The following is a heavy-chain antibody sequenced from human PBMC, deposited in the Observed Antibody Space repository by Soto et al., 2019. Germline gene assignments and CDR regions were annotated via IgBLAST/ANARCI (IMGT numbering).Heavy chain of an antibody. J-gene: IGHJ6*02. CDR1: GDSISSGYSH. V-gene: IGHV4-31*03. D-gene: IGHD2-2*01. CDR3: ARGRCSSITCDMTYFYYGMDV. CDR2: IYYSGTT. Sequence: SETLSLTCTVSGDSISSGYSHWSWIRQHPEKGLEWIGYIYYSGTTCYNPSLKSRVIISEDTSKNQFSLRLSSVTAADTAVYYCARGRCSSITCDMTYFYYGMDVWGQGTTVTVSS.